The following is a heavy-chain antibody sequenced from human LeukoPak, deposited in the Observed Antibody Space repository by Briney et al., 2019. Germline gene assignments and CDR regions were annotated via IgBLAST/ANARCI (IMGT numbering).Heavy chain of an antibody. V-gene: IGHV3-30*18. Sequence: GGSLRLSCAASGFTLSSYGMHWGRQAPGRGLGWVSVISYDGSNKYYADSVKGRFTISRDNSKHTLYLQMKSLRAEDTAVYYCAKGPSVPYYYDSSGYYSGAFDIWGQGTMVTVSS. CDR1: GFTLSSYG. J-gene: IGHJ3*02. CDR2: ISYDGSNK. CDR3: AKGPSVPYYYDSSGYYSGAFDI. D-gene: IGHD3-22*01.